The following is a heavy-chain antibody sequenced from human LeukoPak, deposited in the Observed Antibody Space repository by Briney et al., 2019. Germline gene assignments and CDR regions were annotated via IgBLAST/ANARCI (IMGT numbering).Heavy chain of an antibody. Sequence: ASGKVSCKASGYTFTSYDINWVRQATGQGLEWMGWMNPNSGNTGYAQKFQGRVTMTRNTSIGTAYMELSSLRSEDTAVYYCARGLYDGSTLKHWGQGALVTVSS. CDR2: MNPNSGNT. D-gene: IGHD3-16*01. V-gene: IGHV1-8*01. CDR1: GYTFTSYD. J-gene: IGHJ1*01. CDR3: ARGLYDGSTLKH.